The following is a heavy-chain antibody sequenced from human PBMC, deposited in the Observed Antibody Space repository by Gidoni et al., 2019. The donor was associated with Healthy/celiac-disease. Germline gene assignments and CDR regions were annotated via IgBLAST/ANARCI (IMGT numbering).Heavy chain of an antibody. V-gene: IGHV4-61*01. D-gene: IGHD1-1*01. J-gene: IGHJ6*02. CDR3: ARESPIALEEEYYYYYYGMDV. CDR1: GGSVSRGSYY. Sequence: QVQLQESGPGLVKPSETLSLTCTVSGGSVSRGSYYWSWIRQPPGKGLELIGYIYYSGSTNYNPSLKSRVTISVDTSKNQFSLKLSSVTAADTAVYYCARESPIALEEEYYYYYYGMDVWGQGTTVTVSS. CDR2: IYYSGST.